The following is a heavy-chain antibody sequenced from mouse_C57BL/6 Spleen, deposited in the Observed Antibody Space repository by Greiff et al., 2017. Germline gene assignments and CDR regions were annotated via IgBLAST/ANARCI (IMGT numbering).Heavy chain of an antibody. V-gene: IGHV1-80*01. J-gene: IGHJ2*01. CDR2: IYPGDGDT. CDR3: ARGDYYLLHFDY. D-gene: IGHD1-1*01. CDR1: GYAFSSYW. Sequence: VQLQQSGAELVKPGASVKISCKASGYAFSSYWMNWVKQRPGKGLEWIGQIYPGDGDTNYNGKFKGKATLTADKSSSTAYMQLSSLTSEDSAVYFCARGDYYLLHFDYWGQGTTLTVSS.